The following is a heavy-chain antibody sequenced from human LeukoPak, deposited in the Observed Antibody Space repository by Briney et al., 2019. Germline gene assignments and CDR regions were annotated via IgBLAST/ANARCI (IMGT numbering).Heavy chain of an antibody. J-gene: IGHJ4*02. V-gene: IGHV3-23*01. CDR3: AKHPFFLTSALWYFDY. Sequence: GGSLRLSCAASGFTFSSYAMSWVRQAPGKGLEWVSAISGSGGSTYYADSVKGRFTISRDNSKNTLYLQMNSLRAEDTAVYYCAKHPFFLTSALWYFDYWGQGTLVTVSS. CDR2: ISGSGGST. CDR1: GFTFSSYA. D-gene: IGHD3-9*01.